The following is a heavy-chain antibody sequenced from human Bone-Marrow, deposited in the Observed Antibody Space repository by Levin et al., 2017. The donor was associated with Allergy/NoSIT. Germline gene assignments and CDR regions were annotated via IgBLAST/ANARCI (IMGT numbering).Heavy chain of an antibody. D-gene: IGHD6-19*01. V-gene: IGHV3-23*01. CDR3: AKDGGSGWGPHFDY. J-gene: IGHJ4*02. CDR1: GFTFSSYA. CDR2: INIGGGST. Sequence: PGGSLRLSCAASGFTFSSYAMTWVRQAPGKGLEWVSDINIGGGSTYYAGSVKGRFTISRDDSKNTLYLQMNSLRAEDTAVYYCAKDGGSGWGPHFDYWGPGTLVTVSS.